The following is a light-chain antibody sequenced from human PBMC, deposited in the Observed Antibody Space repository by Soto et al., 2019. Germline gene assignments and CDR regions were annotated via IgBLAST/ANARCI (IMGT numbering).Light chain of an antibody. CDR1: SSDVGAYNY. Sequence: QSALTQPRSVSGSPGQSVTISCTGTSSDVGAYNYVSWYQHHPGKAPTVMIYDVSQPPSGVTDRFSGSKSDNKASLTISGLQAEDEADYYCCSYAGSYSWVFGGGTKLTVL. J-gene: IGLJ3*02. V-gene: IGLV2-11*01. CDR2: DVS. CDR3: CSYAGSYSWV.